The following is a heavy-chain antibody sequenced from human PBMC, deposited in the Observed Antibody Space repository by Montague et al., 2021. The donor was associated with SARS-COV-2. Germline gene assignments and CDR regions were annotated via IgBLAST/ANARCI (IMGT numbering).Heavy chain of an antibody. CDR2: IYASGGT. V-gene: IGHV4-4*07. CDR1: GEPISGFF. CDR3: ARDIAVAGLFDY. J-gene: IGHJ4*02. Sequence: SETLSLTCSVSGEPISGFFWNWIRQPAGKGLEWIGRIYASGGTDYNPSLKSRVTISVDTSKNQFSLKLSSVTAADTAVYYCARDIAVAGLFDYWGQGTLVTVSS. D-gene: IGHD6-19*01.